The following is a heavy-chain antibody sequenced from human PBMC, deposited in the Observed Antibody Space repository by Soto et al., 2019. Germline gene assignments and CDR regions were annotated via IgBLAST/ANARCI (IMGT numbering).Heavy chain of an antibody. Sequence: EVQLVESGGGLIQPGESLRLSCAASGCTVSLSYMSWVRQAPGKGLEWVSVIYTAGSTYYADSVKGRFTISRDDSKNTLELQMNSLRAEDTAVYYCARAVGYSSSSGYFDHWGQGTLVTVSS. CDR3: ARAVGYSSSSGYFDH. CDR2: IYTAGST. J-gene: IGHJ4*02. V-gene: IGHV3-53*01. D-gene: IGHD6-6*01. CDR1: GCTVSLSY.